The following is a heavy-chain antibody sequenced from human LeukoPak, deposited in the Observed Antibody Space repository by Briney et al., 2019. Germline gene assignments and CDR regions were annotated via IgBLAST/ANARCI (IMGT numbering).Heavy chain of an antibody. J-gene: IGHJ5*02. D-gene: IGHD4-17*01. CDR1: GFTFSAYW. Sequence: PGGSLRLSCAASGFTFSAYWMHWVRQVPGKGLVWVAHINTYGTTTTYGDSVEGRFTISRDNAENALYLEMNSLRDDDTAVYYCARGSNAVTTMDWFVPWGQGPQVTVSS. V-gene: IGHV3-74*03. CDR3: ARGSNAVTTMDWFVP. CDR2: INTYGTTT.